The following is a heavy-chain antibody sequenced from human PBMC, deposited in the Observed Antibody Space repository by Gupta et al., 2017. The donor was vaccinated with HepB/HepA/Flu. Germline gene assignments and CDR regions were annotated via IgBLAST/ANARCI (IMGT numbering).Heavy chain of an antibody. Sequence: QVQLVQSGAEVKKPGSSVKVSCKVSGGTFSNYVIGWMRQAPGQGLEWMGGVIPIFNTPNYAQKFQGRVIFTADESTSTAYMELNNLRSEDTAVYYCARDYSGSYYGWFDPWGQGTLVTVSS. D-gene: IGHD1-26*01. CDR1: GGTFSNYV. CDR3: ARDYSGSYYGWFDP. V-gene: IGHV1-69*01. J-gene: IGHJ5*02. CDR2: VIPIFNTP.